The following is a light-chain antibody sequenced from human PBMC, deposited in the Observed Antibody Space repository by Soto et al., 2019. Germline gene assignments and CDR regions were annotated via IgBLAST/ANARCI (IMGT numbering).Light chain of an antibody. CDR2: DAS. CDR3: QHYNSYSEA. V-gene: IGKV1-5*02. Sequence: DIQMTQSPSSLSASVGDRVTIICRASQSVSTRLAWYQQKPGKAPKVLIYDASSWAGGVPSRFTGSGSGTEFTLTINSLQPDDFATYYCQHYNSYSEAFGQGTKVELK. CDR1: QSVSTR. J-gene: IGKJ1*01.